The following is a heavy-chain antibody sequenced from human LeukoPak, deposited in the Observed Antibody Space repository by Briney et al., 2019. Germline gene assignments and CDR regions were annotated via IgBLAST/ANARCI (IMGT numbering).Heavy chain of an antibody. CDR1: GFTFSSYA. D-gene: IGHD3-3*01. Sequence: GGSLILSCAASGFTFSSYAIHRVRQAPGKGLEYVSAISSNGGSTYYANSVKGRFTISRDNSKNTLYLHMGSLRADDMAVYYCARAATNSDFWSGFFDYWGQGTLVTVSS. CDR2: ISSNGGST. V-gene: IGHV3-64*01. CDR3: ARAATNSDFWSGFFDY. J-gene: IGHJ4*02.